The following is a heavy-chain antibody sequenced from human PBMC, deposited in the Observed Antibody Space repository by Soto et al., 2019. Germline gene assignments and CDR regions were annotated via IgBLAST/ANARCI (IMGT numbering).Heavy chain of an antibody. J-gene: IGHJ4*02. CDR3: TRIYCSSTSCYYFDY. V-gene: IGHV3-73*01. CDR2: IRSKANSYAT. CDR1: GFTFSGSA. Sequence: GGSLRLSCAASGFTFSGSAMHWVRQASGKGLEWVGRIRSKANSYATAYAASVKGRFTISRDDSKNTAYLQMNSLKTEDTAVYYCTRIYCSSTSCYYFDYWGQGTLVTVS. D-gene: IGHD2-2*01.